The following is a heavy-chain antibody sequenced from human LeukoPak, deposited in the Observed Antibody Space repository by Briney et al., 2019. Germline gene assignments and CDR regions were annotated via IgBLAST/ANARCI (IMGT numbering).Heavy chain of an antibody. CDR3: AKGPTGEYYGMGV. D-gene: IGHD1-1*01. V-gene: IGHV4-4*07. CDR1: GGSIKSYY. Sequence: SETLSLTCTVSGGSIKSYYWSWLRQPAGKGLEGIGRIYTSGSTNYNPSLKSRVTISVDTSKNQFSLKLSSVTAADTAVYYCAKGPTGEYYGMGVWGQGTTVTVSS. J-gene: IGHJ6*02. CDR2: IYTSGST.